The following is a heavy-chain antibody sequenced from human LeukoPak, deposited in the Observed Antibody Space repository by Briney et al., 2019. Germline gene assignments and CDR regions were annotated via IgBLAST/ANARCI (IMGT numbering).Heavy chain of an antibody. CDR2: INHSGST. V-gene: IGHV4-34*01. D-gene: IGHD3-10*01. CDR1: GGSFSGYY. J-gene: IGHJ4*02. Sequence: PSETLSLTCAVYGGSFSGYYWSWIRQPPGKGLEWIGEINHSGSTNYNPSLKSRVTISVDTSKNQFSLKLSSVTAADTAVYYCARHYGSGSYYPSDWGQGTLVTVSS. CDR3: ARHYGSGSYYPSD.